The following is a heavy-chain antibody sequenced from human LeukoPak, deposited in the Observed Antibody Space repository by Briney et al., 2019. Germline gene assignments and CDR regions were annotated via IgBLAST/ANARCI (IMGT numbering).Heavy chain of an antibody. V-gene: IGHV3-48*03. J-gene: IGHJ4*02. Sequence: GGSLRLSCAASGFTFSSYEMNWVRQAPGKGLEWVSYISSSGSTIYYADSVKGRFTISIDNAKNSLYLQMNSLRAEDTAVYYCARLLLGYFDYWGQGTLVTVSS. D-gene: IGHD2-21*01. CDR3: ARLLLGYFDY. CDR1: GFTFSSYE. CDR2: ISSSGSTI.